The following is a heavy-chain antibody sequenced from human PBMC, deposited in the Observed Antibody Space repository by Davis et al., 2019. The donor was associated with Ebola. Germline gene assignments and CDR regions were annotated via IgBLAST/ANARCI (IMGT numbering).Heavy chain of an antibody. CDR2: INTNTGNP. CDR1: GYTFTSYY. J-gene: IGHJ4*02. Sequence: ASVKVSCKASGYTFTSYYMHWVRQAPGQGLEWMGWINTNTGNPTYAQGFTGRFVFSLDTSVSTAYLQISSLKAEDTAVYYCARVVSSGWSYYFDYWGQGTLVTVSS. CDR3: ARVVSSGWSYYFDY. V-gene: IGHV7-4-1*02. D-gene: IGHD6-19*01.